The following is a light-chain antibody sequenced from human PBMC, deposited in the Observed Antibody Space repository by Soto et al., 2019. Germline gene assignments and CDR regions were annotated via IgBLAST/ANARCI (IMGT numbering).Light chain of an antibody. CDR2: SNN. J-gene: IGLJ3*02. Sequence: QSVLTQSPSTSATPGQRVTISCSGSSSNIGSNYVYWYQQLPGTAPKLLIYSNNQRPSGVPDRFSGSKSGTSASLAISGLRSEDEADYYCAAWDDSLSGWVFGGGTKVTVL. CDR1: SSNIGSNY. CDR3: AAWDDSLSGWV. V-gene: IGLV1-47*02.